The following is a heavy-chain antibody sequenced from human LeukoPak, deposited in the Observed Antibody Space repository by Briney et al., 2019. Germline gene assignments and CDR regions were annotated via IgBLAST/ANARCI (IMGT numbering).Heavy chain of an antibody. J-gene: IGHJ4*02. Sequence: GASVKVSCKASSYTFSSYAISWVRQAPGQGLEWMGWISTYNGNTNYAQQLQGRATLTTDTSTRTSYMELRGLRSDDTAVYYCARGLSAVRGTINTRFDYWGQGTLVTVSS. CDR3: ARGLSAVRGTINTRFDY. CDR2: ISTYNGNT. V-gene: IGHV1-18*01. D-gene: IGHD3-10*01. CDR1: SYTFSSYA.